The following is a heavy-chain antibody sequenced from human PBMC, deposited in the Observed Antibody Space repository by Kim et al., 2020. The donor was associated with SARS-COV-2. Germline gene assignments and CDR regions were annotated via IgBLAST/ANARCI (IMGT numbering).Heavy chain of an antibody. D-gene: IGHD3-3*01. CDR3: ARVGRNDFWSGYQNNWFDP. V-gene: IGHV1-69*13. CDR2: IIPIFGTA. CDR1: GGTFSSYA. Sequence: SVKVSCKASGGTFSSYAISWVRQAPGQGLEWMGGIIPIFGTANYAQKFQGRVTITADESTSTAYMELSSLRSEDTAVYYCARVGRNDFWSGYQNNWFDPWGQGTLVTVSS. J-gene: IGHJ5*02.